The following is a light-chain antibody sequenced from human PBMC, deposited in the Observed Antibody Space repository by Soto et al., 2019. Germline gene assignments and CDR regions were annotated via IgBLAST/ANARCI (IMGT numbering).Light chain of an antibody. CDR2: AAS. CDR3: QQSYSTLRMT. Sequence: DIQLTQSPSSLSASVGDRVTTTCRASQSISTYLNWYQQKPGKAPKLLIYAASSLQSGVPSRFSGSGSGTDFTLTISSLQPEDFATYYCQQSYSTLRMTFGQGTKVDIK. V-gene: IGKV1-39*01. J-gene: IGKJ1*01. CDR1: QSISTY.